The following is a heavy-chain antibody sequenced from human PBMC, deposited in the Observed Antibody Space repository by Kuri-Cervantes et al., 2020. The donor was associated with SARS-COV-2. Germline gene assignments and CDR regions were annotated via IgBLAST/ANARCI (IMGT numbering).Heavy chain of an antibody. D-gene: IGHD7-27*01. Sequence: LSLTCAASGFTFSSYAMHWVRQAPGKGLEWVAVISYDGSNKYYADSVKGRFTISRDNSKNTLYLQMNSLRAEDTAVYYCARATWAFDYWGQGTLVTVSS. V-gene: IGHV3-30-3*01. CDR1: GFTFSSYA. J-gene: IGHJ4*02. CDR3: ARATWAFDY. CDR2: ISYDGSNK.